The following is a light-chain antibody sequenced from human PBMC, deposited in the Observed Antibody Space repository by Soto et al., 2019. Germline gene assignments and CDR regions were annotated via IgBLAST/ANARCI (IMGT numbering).Light chain of an antibody. CDR1: SSDVGAYNY. V-gene: IGLV2-14*01. CDR3: SSYTSTTTLLV. J-gene: IGLJ1*01. Sequence: QSVLTQPASVSGSPGQSITISCTGTSSDVGAYNYVSWYQQLPGTAPKLMVYGVTIRPSGVSNRFSGSKSGNTASLTISGLQAEHEADYCCSSYTSTTTLLVFGTRTKVTV. CDR2: GVT.